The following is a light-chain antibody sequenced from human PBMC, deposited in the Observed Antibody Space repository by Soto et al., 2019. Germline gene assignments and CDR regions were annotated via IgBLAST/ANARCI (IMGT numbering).Light chain of an antibody. CDR3: QQYDNLPFT. V-gene: IGKV1-33*01. J-gene: IGKJ3*01. CDR1: QDISNY. CDR2: DAS. Sequence: DIQMTQSPSSLSASVGDRVTITCQASQDISNYLNWYQQKPGKAPKLLIYDASNLETGVPSRFSGSGSGTDFTFTISSLQPEDIATYYCQQYDNLPFTFGPGTKVEMK.